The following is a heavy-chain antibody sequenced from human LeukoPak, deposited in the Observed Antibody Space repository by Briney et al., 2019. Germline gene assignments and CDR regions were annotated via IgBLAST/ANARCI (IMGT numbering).Heavy chain of an antibody. CDR3: ARSLLHNRYFDY. V-gene: IGHV4-34*01. CDR1: GGSFSGYY. CDR2: INHSGST. D-gene: IGHD1-14*01. Sequence: SETLSLTCAVYGGSFSGYYWSWIRQPPGKGLEWIGEINHSGSTNYNPSLKSRVTISVDTSKNQFSLKLSSVTAADTAVYYCARSLLHNRYFDYWGQGTLVTVSS. J-gene: IGHJ4*02.